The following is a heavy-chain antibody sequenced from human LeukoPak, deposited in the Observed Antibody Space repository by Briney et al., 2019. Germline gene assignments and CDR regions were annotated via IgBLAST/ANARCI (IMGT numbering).Heavy chain of an antibody. V-gene: IGHV4-59*08. J-gene: IGHJ4*02. CDR3: ARHQGSNHDYGDYEGYYFDY. CDR1: GGSISSYY. D-gene: IGHD4-17*01. Sequence: PSETLSLTCTVSGGSISSYYWSWIRQPPGKGLEWIGYIYYSGSTNYNPSLKSRVTISVDTSKNQFSLKLSSVTAADTAVYYCARHQGSNHDYGDYEGYYFDYWGQGTLVTVSS. CDR2: IYYSGST.